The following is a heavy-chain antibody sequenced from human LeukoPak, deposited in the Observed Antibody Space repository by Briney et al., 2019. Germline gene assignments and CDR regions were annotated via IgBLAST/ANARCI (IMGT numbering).Heavy chain of an antibody. Sequence: SGGSLRLSCAASGFTFSSYDMSWVRQAPGKGLEWVSAISGSGGSTYYADSVKGRFTISRDNSKNTLYLQMNSLRAEDTAVYYCAKDGGLGYSSGWYEYWGQGTLVTVSS. CDR2: ISGSGGST. D-gene: IGHD6-19*01. CDR3: AKDGGLGYSSGWYEY. V-gene: IGHV3-23*01. CDR1: GFTFSSYD. J-gene: IGHJ4*02.